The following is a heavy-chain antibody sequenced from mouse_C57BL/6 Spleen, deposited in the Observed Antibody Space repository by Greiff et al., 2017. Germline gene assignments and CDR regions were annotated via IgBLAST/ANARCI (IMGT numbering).Heavy chain of an antibody. CDR2: IDPSDSYT. V-gene: IGHV1-50*01. J-gene: IGHJ2*01. Sequence: QVQLQQPGAELVKPGASVKLSCKASGYTFTSYWMQWVKQRPGQGLEWIGEIDPSDSYTNYNQKFKGKATLTVDTSSSTAYMQRSSLTSEDSAVYYCESDMELTNWGQGTTLTVSS. CDR1: GYTFTSYW. D-gene: IGHD2-12*01. CDR3: ESDMELTN.